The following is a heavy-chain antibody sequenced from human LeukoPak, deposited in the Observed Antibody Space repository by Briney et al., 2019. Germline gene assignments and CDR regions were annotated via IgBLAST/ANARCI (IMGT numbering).Heavy chain of an antibody. J-gene: IGHJ5*02. V-gene: IGHV4-59*01. Sequence: SETLSLTCTVSGGSISSYYWSWIRQPPGKGLEWIGYIYYSGSTNYNPSLKSRVTISVDTSKNQFSLKLRSVTAADTAVYYCARLTGYSSESWFDPWGQGTLVTVSS. CDR1: GGSISSYY. D-gene: IGHD3-9*01. CDR2: IYYSGST. CDR3: ARLTGYSSESWFDP.